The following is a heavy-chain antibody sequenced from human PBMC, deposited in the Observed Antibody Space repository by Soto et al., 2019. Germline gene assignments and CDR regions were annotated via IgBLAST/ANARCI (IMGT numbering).Heavy chain of an antibody. Sequence: QVQLVQSGAAVKKPGASVQVSCKASGYAFTSYGISWVRQAPGQGLEWMGWISVYNGNTNHAQKLQGRVTMTTDTSTSTAYMELRSLRADDTAVYYCEGAPKGKGTVVTGYGFDIWGQGTMVTVS. CDR3: EGAPKGKGTVVTGYGFDI. CDR1: GYAFTSYG. CDR2: ISVYNGNT. V-gene: IGHV1-18*04. D-gene: IGHD7-27*01. J-gene: IGHJ3*02.